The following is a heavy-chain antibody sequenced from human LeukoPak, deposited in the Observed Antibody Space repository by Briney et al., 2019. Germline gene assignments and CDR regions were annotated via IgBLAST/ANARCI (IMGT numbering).Heavy chain of an antibody. D-gene: IGHD6-13*01. CDR2: INVDKGNT. V-gene: IGHV1-3*01. J-gene: IGHJ3*02. CDR3: ARGSSTWSNAFDT. Sequence: ASVKVSCKASGYTFTSYTMHWVRQAPGQRLEWMGWINVDKGNTKYSQKFQDRVIISWDTSASTAYMELSSLRSEDTVVFYCARGSSTWSNAFDTWGQGTMVTVSS. CDR1: GYTFTSYT.